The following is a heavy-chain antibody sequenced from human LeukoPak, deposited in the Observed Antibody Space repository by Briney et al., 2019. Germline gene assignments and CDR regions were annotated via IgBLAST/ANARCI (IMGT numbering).Heavy chain of an antibody. J-gene: IGHJ3*02. CDR3: ASSTTGWYDSFDI. Sequence: SETLSLTCTVSGGSISSSSYYWGWIRQPPGKGLEWIGSIYYSGSTYYNPSLKSRVTISVDTSKNQFSLKLSSVTVADTALYYCASSTTGWYDSFDIWGQGTVVTVSS. CDR2: IYYSGST. D-gene: IGHD6-19*01. V-gene: IGHV4-39*07. CDR1: GGSISSSSYY.